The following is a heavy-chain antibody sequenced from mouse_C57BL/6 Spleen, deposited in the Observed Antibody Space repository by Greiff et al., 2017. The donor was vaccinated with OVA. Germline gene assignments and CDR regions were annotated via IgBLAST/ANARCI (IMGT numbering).Heavy chain of an antibody. CDR2: IYPGSGST. CDR1: GYTFTSYW. V-gene: IGHV1-55*01. J-gene: IGHJ2*01. D-gene: IGHD1-1*01. CDR3: ARPFITTVVAPFDY. Sequence: QVQLQQPGAELVKPGASVKMSCKASGYTFTSYWITWVKQRPGQGLEWIGDIYPGSGSTNYNEKFKSKATLTVDTSSSTAYMQLSILTSEDSAVYYCARPFITTVVAPFDYWGQGTTLTVSS.